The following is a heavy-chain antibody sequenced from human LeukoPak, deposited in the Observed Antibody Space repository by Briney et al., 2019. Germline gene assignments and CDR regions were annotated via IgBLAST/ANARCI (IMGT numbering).Heavy chain of an antibody. Sequence: ASVKVSCKASGYTFTSYGISWVRQAPGQGLEWMGWISAYNGNTNYAQKFQGRVTMTRDTSISTAYMELSRLRSDDTAVFFCARIGGSSDYWGQGTLVTVSS. CDR2: ISAYNGNT. CDR3: ARIGGSSDY. D-gene: IGHD1-26*01. J-gene: IGHJ4*02. V-gene: IGHV1-18*01. CDR1: GYTFTSYG.